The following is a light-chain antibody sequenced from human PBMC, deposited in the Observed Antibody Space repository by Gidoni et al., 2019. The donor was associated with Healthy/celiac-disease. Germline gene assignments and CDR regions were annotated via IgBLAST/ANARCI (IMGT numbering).Light chain of an antibody. CDR3: QQYTSYWT. V-gene: IGKV1-5*01. CDR1: QSISSW. Sequence: DIQMTPSPSTMSASVGDRVTITCRASQSISSWLAWYQQKPGKAPKLLIYDASSLESGVPSRFSGSGSGTEFTLTISILQPDDFATYYCQQYTSYWTFGQGTKVEIK. CDR2: DAS. J-gene: IGKJ1*01.